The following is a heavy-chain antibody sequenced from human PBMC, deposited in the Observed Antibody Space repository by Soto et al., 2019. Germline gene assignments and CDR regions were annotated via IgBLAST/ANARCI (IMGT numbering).Heavy chain of an antibody. CDR1: GFTFSDHY. CDR2: TRSKAYSYTA. Sequence: PGGSLRLSCAASGFTFSDHYMDWVRQAPGKGLEWVGRTRSKAYSYTAEYAASVKGRFSISRDESQNSLYLHMNSLKSEDTAVYYCARVNDTKYYFDYWGQGTLVTVSS. J-gene: IGHJ4*02. D-gene: IGHD3-22*01. CDR3: ARVNDTKYYFDY. V-gene: IGHV3-72*01.